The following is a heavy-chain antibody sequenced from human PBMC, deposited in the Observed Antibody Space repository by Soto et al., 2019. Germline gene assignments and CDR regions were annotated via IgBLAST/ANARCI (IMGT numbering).Heavy chain of an antibody. CDR3: ARGGGLLFPLYAMDV. CDR2: IIPVFGTA. J-gene: IGHJ6*02. D-gene: IGHD2-2*01. CDR1: GGTFSNHA. Sequence: QVQVVQSGAEVKKSGSSVKLSCKASGGTFSNHAISWVRQAPGQGLEWMGGIIPVFGTANYAQKFQGKVTITADESTSTAYMELSSLRSEDTAVYYCARGGGLLFPLYAMDVWGQGTTVTVSS. V-gene: IGHV1-69*12.